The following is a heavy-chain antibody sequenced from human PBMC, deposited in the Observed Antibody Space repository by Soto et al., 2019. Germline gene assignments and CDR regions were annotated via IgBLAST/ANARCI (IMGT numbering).Heavy chain of an antibody. CDR1: GFTFDDYG. D-gene: IGHD3-10*01. CDR2: INWNGGST. V-gene: IGHV3-20*04. CDR3: ARVRVWFGELLYGYGMDV. J-gene: IGHJ6*02. Sequence: EVQLVESGGGVVRPGGSPRLSCAASGFTFDDYGMSWVRQAPGKGLEWVSGINWNGGSTGYADSVKGRFTISRDNAKNSLYLQMNSLRAEDTALYYCARVRVWFGELLYGYGMDVWGQGTTVTVSS.